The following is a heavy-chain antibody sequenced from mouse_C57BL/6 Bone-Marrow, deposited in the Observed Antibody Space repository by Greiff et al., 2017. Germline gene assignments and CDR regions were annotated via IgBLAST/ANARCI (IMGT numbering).Heavy chain of an antibody. Sequence: QVQLQQSGTELVKPGASVKLSCKASGYTFTSYWMHWVKQRPGQGLEWIGNINPSNGGTNYNEKFKSKATLTVDKSSSTAYMQLSSLTSEDSAVYYCAVTMVTTDYAMDYWGQGTSVTVSS. V-gene: IGHV1-53*01. J-gene: IGHJ4*01. CDR3: AVTMVTTDYAMDY. CDR1: GYTFTSYW. CDR2: INPSNGGT. D-gene: IGHD2-2*01.